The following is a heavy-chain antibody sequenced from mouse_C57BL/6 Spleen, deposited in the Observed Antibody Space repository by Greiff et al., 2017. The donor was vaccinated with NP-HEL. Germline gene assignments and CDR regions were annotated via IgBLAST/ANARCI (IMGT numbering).Heavy chain of an antibody. V-gene: IGHV5-6*01. J-gene: IGHJ3*01. CDR3: ARHEGGYSWFAY. CDR2: ISSGGSYT. Sequence: EVMLVESGGDLVKPGGSLKLSCAASGFTFSSYGMSWVRQTPDKRLEWVATISSGGSYTYYPDSVKGRFPISRDNAKNTLYLQMSSLKSEDTAMYYCARHEGGYSWFAYWGQGTLVTVSA. CDR1: GFTFSSYG. D-gene: IGHD2-3*01.